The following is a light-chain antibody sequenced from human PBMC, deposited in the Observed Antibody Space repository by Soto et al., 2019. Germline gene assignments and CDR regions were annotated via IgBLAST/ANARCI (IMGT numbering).Light chain of an antibody. CDR2: DVS. V-gene: IGLV2-14*03. CDR3: SSYTSSSLHV. CDR1: SSDVGGYNY. J-gene: IGLJ1*01. Sequence: QSVLTQPASVSGSPGRSITISCTGTSSDVGGYNYVSWYQQHPGKAPKLMICDVSNRPSGVSNRFSGSKSGNTASLTISGLQAEDEADYYCSSYTSSSLHVFGTGTKVTV.